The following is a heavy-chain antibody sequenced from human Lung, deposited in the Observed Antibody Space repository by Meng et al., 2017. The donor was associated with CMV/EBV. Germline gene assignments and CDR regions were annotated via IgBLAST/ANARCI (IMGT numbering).Heavy chain of an antibody. CDR3: ARARRVAGDYFDY. V-gene: IGHV3-11*01. CDR1: GFTFSDYY. CDR2: ISSSGSTI. D-gene: IGHD3-3*01. Sequence: RISCAASGFTFSDYYMSWIRQAPGKGLEWVSYISSSGSTIYYADSVKGRFTISRDNAKNSLYLQMNSLRAEDTAVYYCARARRVAGDYFDYGGQGTXVTVSS. J-gene: IGHJ4*02.